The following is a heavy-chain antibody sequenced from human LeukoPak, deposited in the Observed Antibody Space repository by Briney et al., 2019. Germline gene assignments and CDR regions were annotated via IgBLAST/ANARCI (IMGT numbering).Heavy chain of an antibody. Sequence: SVKVSCKASGGTFSSYAISWVRQAPGQGLEWMGGIIPIFGTANYAQKFQGRVTITADESTSTAYMELSSLRSEDTAVYYCARVAAGRDFLDYWGQGTLVTVSS. CDR1: GGTFSSYA. V-gene: IGHV1-69*13. CDR2: IIPIFGTA. CDR3: ARVAAGRDFLDY. D-gene: IGHD6-13*01. J-gene: IGHJ4*02.